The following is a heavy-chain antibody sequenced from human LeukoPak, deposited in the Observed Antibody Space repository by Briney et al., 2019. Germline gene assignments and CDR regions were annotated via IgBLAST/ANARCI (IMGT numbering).Heavy chain of an antibody. J-gene: IGHJ6*02. Sequence: PGGSLRLSCAASGFTFSNYRVNWVRQAPGKGLEWVSSITSSRNHMYYADSVKGRFTISRDNAKNSLYLQMNSLRAEDTAVYYCAKDSSSSNPYYGMDVWGQGTTVTVSS. V-gene: IGHV3-21*01. CDR3: AKDSSSSNPYYGMDV. CDR1: GFTFSNYR. CDR2: ITSSRNHM. D-gene: IGHD6-6*01.